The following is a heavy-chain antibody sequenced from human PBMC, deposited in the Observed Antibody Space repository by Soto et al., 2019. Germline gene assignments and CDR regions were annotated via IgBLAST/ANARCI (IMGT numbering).Heavy chain of an antibody. CDR1: GGSFSGYY. Sequence: QVQLQQWGAGLLKPSETLSLTCAVYGGSFSGYYWSWIRQPPGKGLEWIGEINHSGSTNYNPSLKSRVTISVDTSKNQFSLMLSSVTAADTAVYYCARGVAAAGMGFYYYGMDVWGQGTTVTVSS. D-gene: IGHD6-13*01. V-gene: IGHV4-34*01. CDR2: INHSGST. CDR3: ARGVAAAGMGFYYYGMDV. J-gene: IGHJ6*02.